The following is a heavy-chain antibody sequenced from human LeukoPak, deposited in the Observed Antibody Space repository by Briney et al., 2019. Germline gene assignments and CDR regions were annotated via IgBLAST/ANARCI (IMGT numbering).Heavy chain of an antibody. D-gene: IGHD2-2*01. CDR3: ARGWCSSTSCSFDY. J-gene: IGHJ4*02. V-gene: IGHV1-46*01. CDR1: GYSFTSYW. Sequence: GESLQISCKGSGYSFTSYWIGWVRPAPGQGLEWMGIINPSGGSTSYAQKFQGRVTMTRDTSTSTVYMELSSLRSEDTAVYYCARGWCSSTSCSFDYWGQGTLVTVSS. CDR2: INPSGGST.